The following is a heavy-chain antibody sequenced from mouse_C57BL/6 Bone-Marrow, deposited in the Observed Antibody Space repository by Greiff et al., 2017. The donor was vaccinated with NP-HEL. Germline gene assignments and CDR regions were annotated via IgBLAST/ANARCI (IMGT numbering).Heavy chain of an antibody. CDR3: AREGYYSGSSYSYLYFCV. D-gene: IGHD1-1*01. CDR1: GYSFTSYY. V-gene: IGHV1-66*01. Sequence: QVQLKESGPELVKPGASVKISCKASGYSFTSYYIHWVKQRPGQGLEWIGWIYPGRGNTKYNEKFKGTATLTADTSSSTAYMQRSSLTSEDSAVYDVAREGYYSGSSYSYLYFCVQGTAPTVSV. CDR2: IYPGRGNT. J-gene: IGHJ1*03.